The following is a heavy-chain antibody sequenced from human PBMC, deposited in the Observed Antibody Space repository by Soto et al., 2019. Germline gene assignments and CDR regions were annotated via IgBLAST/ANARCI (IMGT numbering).Heavy chain of an antibody. V-gene: IGHV1-18*04. CDR3: ARDSKWLIIKGNWFDS. J-gene: IGHJ5*01. Sequence: QVHLVQSGAEVKRPGASVKVSCKFSGYNFIDYGMTWVRQAPGQGLEWMGWITGSNGATNYAQKFQGRVTLTADTSTNTVSMELRSLRKDDTAVYYCARDSKWLIIKGNWFDSWGQGTLVTVSS. D-gene: IGHD5-12*01. CDR2: ITGSNGAT. CDR1: GYNFIDYG.